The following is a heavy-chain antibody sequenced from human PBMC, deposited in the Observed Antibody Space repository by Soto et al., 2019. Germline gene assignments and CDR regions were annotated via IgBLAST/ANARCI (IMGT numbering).Heavy chain of an antibody. CDR1: GFTFSSYG. Sequence: QVQLVESGGGVVQPGRSLRLTCAASGFTFSSYGMHWVRQAPGKGLEWVAVISYDGSNKYYADSVKGRFTISRDNSKNTLYLQMNSLRAEDTAVYYCAKECWVGIAAAGTDYCGQGTLVTVSS. CDR2: ISYDGSNK. V-gene: IGHV3-30*18. CDR3: AKECWVGIAAAGTDY. D-gene: IGHD6-13*01. J-gene: IGHJ4*02.